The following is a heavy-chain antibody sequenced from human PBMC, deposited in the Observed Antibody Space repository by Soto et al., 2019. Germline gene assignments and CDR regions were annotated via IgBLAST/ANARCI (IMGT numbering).Heavy chain of an antibody. CDR3: ARDLSGDYVGGMDV. V-gene: IGHV3-21*05. D-gene: IGHD4-17*01. J-gene: IGHJ6*02. Sequence: GGSLRLSCSASGFSISNFGMFWVRQAPGRGLEWISFISRSHSDIYYADSVKGRFTISRDNAKNSMFLQMNSLRAEDTAVYYCARDLSGDYVGGMDVWGQGTTVTVSS. CDR1: GFSISNFG. CDR2: ISRSHSDI.